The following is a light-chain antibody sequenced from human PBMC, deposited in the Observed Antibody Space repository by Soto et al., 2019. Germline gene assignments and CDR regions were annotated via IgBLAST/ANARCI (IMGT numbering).Light chain of an antibody. CDR1: SANIGTNY. CDR3: ASWDGSLNGRFV. J-gene: IGLJ1*01. CDR2: SNN. Sequence: QSVLTQPPSASGTPGQGVTISCSGVSANIGTNYVNWYQQLPGTAPKLLIHSNNHRPAGGPDRFSGSKSGTSASLAIRGPRSEDEAEHFCASWDGSLNGRFVFGSGTKVTVL. V-gene: IGLV1-47*02.